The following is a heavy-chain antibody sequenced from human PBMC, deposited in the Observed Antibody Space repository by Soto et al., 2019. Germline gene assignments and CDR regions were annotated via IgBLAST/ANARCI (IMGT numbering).Heavy chain of an antibody. CDR2: LNGGNGNT. D-gene: IGHD2-8*01. CDR1: GSTXTNYA. V-gene: IGHV1-3*01. J-gene: IGHJ4*02. CDR3: ASLNGEWTGEY. Sequence: SXKASLKASGSTXTNYARDLVRQAPVQSLQWMGWLNGGNGNTEYSQKFQGRVTRTRETSANTAYMAMSHLRSEDTAVYYCASLNGEWTGEYWGQGFLATFSS.